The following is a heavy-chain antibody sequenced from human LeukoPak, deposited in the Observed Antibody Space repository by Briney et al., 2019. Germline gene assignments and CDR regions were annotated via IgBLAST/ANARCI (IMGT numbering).Heavy chain of an antibody. CDR1: GGSISSYY. Sequence: SETLSLTCTVSGGSISSYYWSWIRQPAGKALERIGRIYTSGSTNYNPSLKSRVTMSVDTSKNQFSLKLSSVTAADTAVYYCARCPYYYGMDVWGRGTTVTVSS. J-gene: IGHJ6*02. V-gene: IGHV4-4*07. CDR3: ARCPYYYGMDV. CDR2: IYTSGST.